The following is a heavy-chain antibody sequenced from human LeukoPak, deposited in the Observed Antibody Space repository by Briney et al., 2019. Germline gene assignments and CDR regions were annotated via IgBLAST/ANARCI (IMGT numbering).Heavy chain of an antibody. CDR2: ISAYNGNT. J-gene: IGHJ4*02. D-gene: IGHD3-3*01. Sequence: ASVKVSCKASGYTFTSYGISWVRQAPGQGLEWMGWISAYNGNTNHAQKLQGRVTMTTDTSTSTAYMELRSLRSDDTAVYYCAGAARPLEWLLEWGQGTLVTVSS. V-gene: IGHV1-18*01. CDR1: GYTFTSYG. CDR3: AGAARPLEWLLE.